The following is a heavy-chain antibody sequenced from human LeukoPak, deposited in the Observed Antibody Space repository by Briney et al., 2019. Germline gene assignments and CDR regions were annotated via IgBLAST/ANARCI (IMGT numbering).Heavy chain of an antibody. CDR2: ITESGHST. J-gene: IGHJ4*02. V-gene: IGHV3-23*01. D-gene: IGHD4/OR15-4a*01. CDR1: GFAFSRYA. Sequence: PGGSLRLSCAASGFAFSRYAMTWVRQAPGKGLEWVSLITESGHSTYYTKSVKGRFTISRDNSKSTLYLQMNSLGVEDTGLYFCAKGFACAENRCYGLDSWAQGILVIVSS. CDR3: AKGFACAENRCYGLDS.